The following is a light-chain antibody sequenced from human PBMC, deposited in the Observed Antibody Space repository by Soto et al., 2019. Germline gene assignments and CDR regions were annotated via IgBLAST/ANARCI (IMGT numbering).Light chain of an antibody. J-gene: IGKJ3*01. Sequence: EILFTQSPGTLSLSPGERAILSCRASQSVGTYLAWYQQKPGQAPRLLMYDASNRDTGIPARFGGSGSGTDFTLTINRLEPEDFEVYYCQQRSNWPGTFGPGTKVDIK. CDR1: QSVGTY. CDR3: QQRSNWPGT. V-gene: IGKV3-11*01. CDR2: DAS.